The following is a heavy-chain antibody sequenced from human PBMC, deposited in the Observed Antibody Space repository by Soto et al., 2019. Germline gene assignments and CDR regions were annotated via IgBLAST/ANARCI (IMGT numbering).Heavy chain of an antibody. D-gene: IGHD3-9*01. CDR1: GFTVSSNY. CDR2: IYSGGST. Sequence: GGSLRLSCAASGFTVSSNYMSWVRQAPGKGLEWVSVIYSGGSTYYADSVKGRFTISRDNSKNTLYLQMNSLRAEDTAVYYCARDRSNGYYDILTGYFSDAFDIWGQGTMVTVSS. J-gene: IGHJ3*02. CDR3: ARDRSNGYYDILTGYFSDAFDI. V-gene: IGHV3-66*01.